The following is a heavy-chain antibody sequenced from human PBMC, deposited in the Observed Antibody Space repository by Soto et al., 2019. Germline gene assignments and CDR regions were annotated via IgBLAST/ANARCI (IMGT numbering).Heavy chain of an antibody. CDR1: GGSISSGDYY. J-gene: IGHJ4*02. V-gene: IGHV4-30-4*01. CDR2: ISYSGYT. CDR3: ARDAGSGNLDY. D-gene: IGHD3-10*01. Sequence: QVQLQESGPGLVKPSQTLSLTCIVSGGSISSGDYYWSWIRQSPGKGLEWIGYISYSGYTYYSPSLRSRDTFSVDTSKNHFSLRLSSVTAADTAVYYCARDAGSGNLDYWGQGTLVTVSS.